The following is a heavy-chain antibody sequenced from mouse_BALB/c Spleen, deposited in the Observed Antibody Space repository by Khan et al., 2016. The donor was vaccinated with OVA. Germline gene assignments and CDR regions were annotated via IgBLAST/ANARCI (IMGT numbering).Heavy chain of an antibody. Sequence: EVELVESGGDLVKPGGSLKLSCAASGFTFSNYAMSWVRRTPDKRLEWVATISRAGTYTYYPDSVKGRFTISRNNAKNTLYLQMSSLKSEDTAMFYCASHLTGSFDYWGQGTLVTVSA. V-gene: IGHV5-6*01. CDR3: ASHLTGSFDY. D-gene: IGHD4-1*01. J-gene: IGHJ3*01. CDR2: ISRAGTYT. CDR1: GFTFSNYA.